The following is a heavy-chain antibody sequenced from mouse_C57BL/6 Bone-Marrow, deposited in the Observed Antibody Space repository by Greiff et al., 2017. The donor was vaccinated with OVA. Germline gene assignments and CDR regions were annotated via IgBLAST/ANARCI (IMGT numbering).Heavy chain of an antibody. CDR1: GYTFTDYE. CDR2: IDPETGGT. D-gene: IGHD2-2*01. V-gene: IGHV1-15*01. J-gene: IGHJ2*01. CDR3: RTGYYFDY. Sequence: QVQLQQSGAELVRPGASVTLSCKASGYTFTDYEMHWVKQTPVHGLEWIGAIDPETGGTAYNQKFKGQAILTADKSSSTAYMELRSLTSEDSAVYYCRTGYYFDYWGQGTTLTVSS.